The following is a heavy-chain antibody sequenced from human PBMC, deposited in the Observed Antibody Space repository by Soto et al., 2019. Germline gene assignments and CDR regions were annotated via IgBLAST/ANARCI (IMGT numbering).Heavy chain of an antibody. CDR1: GFTFSSYA. J-gene: IGHJ6*02. CDR2: ISYDGSNK. V-gene: IGHV3-30-3*01. Sequence: SLRLSCAASGFTFSSYAMHWVRQAPGKGLEWVAVISYDGSNKYYADSVKGRFTISRDNSKNTLYLQMNSLRAEDTAVYYCATEPPDYYDSSGYYLGTYGMDVWGQGTTVTVSS. D-gene: IGHD3-22*01. CDR3: ATEPPDYYDSSGYYLGTYGMDV.